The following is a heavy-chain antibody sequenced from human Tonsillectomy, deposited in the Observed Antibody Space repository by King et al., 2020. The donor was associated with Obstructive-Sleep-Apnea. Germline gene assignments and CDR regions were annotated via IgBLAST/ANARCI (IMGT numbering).Heavy chain of an antibody. D-gene: IGHD4-11*01. CDR1: GFTFSTYG. V-gene: IGHV3-30*03. CDR3: ATDSNDYSNYQGLDY. J-gene: IGHJ4*02. Sequence: VQLVESGGGVVQPGRSLRLSCAASGFTFSTYGMHWVRQAPGKGLEWVAPISNDGSNKYYSDSVKGRFTISRDNSKNPLYLQMNNLRAEDTAVYYCATDSNDYSNYQGLDYWGQGTRVIVSS. CDR2: ISNDGSNK.